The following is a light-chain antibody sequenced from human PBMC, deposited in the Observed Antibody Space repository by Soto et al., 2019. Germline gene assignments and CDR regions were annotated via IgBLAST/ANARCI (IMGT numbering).Light chain of an antibody. J-gene: IGLJ1*01. CDR3: QTWGTGIRV. Sequence: QSVLTQSPSASASLGASVKLTCTLSSGHSNYAIAWHQQQPEKGPRYLMKVNSDGSHRKGDGIPDRFSGSSSVAQRYLTISGLQSEDEADYYCQTWGTGIRVFGTGTKLTVL. CDR1: SGHSNYA. V-gene: IGLV4-69*01. CDR2: VNSDGSH.